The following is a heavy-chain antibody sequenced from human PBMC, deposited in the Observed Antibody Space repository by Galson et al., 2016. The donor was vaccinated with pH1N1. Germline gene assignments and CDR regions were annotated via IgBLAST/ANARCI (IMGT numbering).Heavy chain of an antibody. J-gene: IGHJ4*02. CDR3: AKSDGYSYGYFDY. CDR2: ISWSSGSI. D-gene: IGHD5-18*01. CDR1: GFTFDDYA. Sequence: SLRLSCAASGFTFDDYAMYWVRQAPGKGLEWVSGISWSSGSIAYADSVKGRFTISRDNAKNSLYLQMNSLRAEDTALYYCAKSDGYSYGYFDYWGQGSLVTVSS. V-gene: IGHV3-9*01.